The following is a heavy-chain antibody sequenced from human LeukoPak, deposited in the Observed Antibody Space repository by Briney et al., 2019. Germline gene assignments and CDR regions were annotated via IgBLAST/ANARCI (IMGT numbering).Heavy chain of an antibody. J-gene: IGHJ3*02. CDR1: GYTFISYD. CDR2: MNPNSANT. V-gene: IGHV1-8*03. Sequence: ASVEVSCKASGYTFISYDINWVRRATEQGLEWVGWMNPNSANTGYAQKFQGRVAITRNTSISTAYMELSSLRYEDTAVYYCARVKAGDSGGHRTFDMWGQGTMVTVSS. D-gene: IGHD2-15*01. CDR3: ARVKAGDSGGHRTFDM.